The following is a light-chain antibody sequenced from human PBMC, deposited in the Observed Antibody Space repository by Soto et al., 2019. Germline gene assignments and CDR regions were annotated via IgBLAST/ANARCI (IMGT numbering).Light chain of an antibody. CDR3: QQYENLPT. V-gene: IGKV1-33*01. J-gene: IGKJ5*01. CDR1: QNINNY. CDR2: DAS. Sequence: DIQMTQSPSSLSASVGDTVTIACQASQNINNYLNWYQQKPGRAPKLLIYDASNLEAGVPSRFRGSGSGTDSTFTISRLQPEDIATYYCQQYENLPTFGQGTRLEIK.